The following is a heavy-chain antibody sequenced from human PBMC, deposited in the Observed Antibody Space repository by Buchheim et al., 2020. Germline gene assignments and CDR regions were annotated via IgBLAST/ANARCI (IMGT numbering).Heavy chain of an antibody. J-gene: IGHJ5*02. V-gene: IGHV4-4*02. CDR1: GVSISSSNW. Sequence: QVQLQESGPGLVKPSGTLSLTCAVSGVSISSSNWWSWVRQPPGKGLEWIGEIYHSGSTNYNPSLQCRVTIPVDKSKNQFYPKLSSVTAADTAVYYCARVDSGYDVPSSNWFDPWGQGTL. D-gene: IGHD5-12*01. CDR2: IYHSGST. CDR3: ARVDSGYDVPSSNWFDP.